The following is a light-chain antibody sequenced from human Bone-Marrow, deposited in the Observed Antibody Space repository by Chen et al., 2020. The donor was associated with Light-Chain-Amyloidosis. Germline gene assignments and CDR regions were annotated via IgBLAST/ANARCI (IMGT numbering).Light chain of an antibody. Sequence: QSALTQPASVSGSPGQSITISCTGTSSDIGDYIYVSWYQQHPGKAPKLMIYDVSNRPSGVSNRFSGSKSGNTASLTISGLQAEDEADYYCSSYTSSSTWVFGGGTRLTVL. CDR3: SSYTSSSTWV. V-gene: IGLV2-14*03. CDR1: SSDIGDYIY. CDR2: DVS. J-gene: IGLJ3*02.